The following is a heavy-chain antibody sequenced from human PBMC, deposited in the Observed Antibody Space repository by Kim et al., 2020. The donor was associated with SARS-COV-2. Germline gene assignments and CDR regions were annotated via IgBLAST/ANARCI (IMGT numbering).Heavy chain of an antibody. Sequence: GGSLRLSCAASGFTFSSYSMNWVRQAPGKGLEWVSSISSSSYIYYADSVKGRFTISRDNAKNSLYLQMNSLRAEDTAVYYCARDPHSVVVQDYYYYGMDVWGQGTTVTVSS. V-gene: IGHV3-21*01. CDR1: GFTFSSYS. CDR3: ARDPHSVVVQDYYYYGMDV. J-gene: IGHJ6*02. D-gene: IGHD2-2*01. CDR2: ISSSSYI.